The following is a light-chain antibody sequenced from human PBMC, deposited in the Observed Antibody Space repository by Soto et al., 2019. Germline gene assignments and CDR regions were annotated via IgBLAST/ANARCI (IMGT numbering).Light chain of an antibody. CDR3: QQSYSTPLT. V-gene: IGKV1-39*01. CDR1: QTIMTY. CDR2: DAS. J-gene: IGKJ4*01. Sequence: DIQMTHSPSSLSASVLYGVTITFRASQTIMTYLNWYQQKPGKAPKLLIYDASSLQSGVPSRFSGSGSGTDFTLTISSLQPEDFATYYCQQSYSTPLTFGGGTKVDIK.